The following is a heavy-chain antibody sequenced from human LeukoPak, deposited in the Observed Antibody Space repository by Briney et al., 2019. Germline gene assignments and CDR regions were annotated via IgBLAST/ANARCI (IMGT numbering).Heavy chain of an antibody. CDR1: GFTFSSYS. V-gene: IGHV3-13*01. Sequence: GGSLRLSCAASGFTFSSYSMNWVRQAPGKGLEWVSAIGTAGDTYYPGSVKGRFTISRENAKNSLYLQMNSLRAGDTAVYYCARAHGGSYYGAFDIWGQGTMVTVSS. CDR3: ARAHGGSYYGAFDI. D-gene: IGHD1-26*01. CDR2: IGTAGDT. J-gene: IGHJ3*02.